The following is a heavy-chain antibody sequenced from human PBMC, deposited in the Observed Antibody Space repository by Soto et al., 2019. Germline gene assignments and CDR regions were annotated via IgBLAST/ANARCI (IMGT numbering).Heavy chain of an antibody. CDR1: GGSFSDYY. CDR3: AGGGGPQQWLGEGLSTTALDS. D-gene: IGHD6-19*01. CDR2: INHTGRT. Sequence: SETLSLTCAVYGGSFSDYYWSWIRQPPGNGLEWIGEINHTGRTNYNPSLKSRVTMSSDTSKNQFSLILSSVTAADTAVYYCAGGGGPQQWLGEGLSTTALDSWGQGALVT. V-gene: IGHV4-34*01. J-gene: IGHJ4*02.